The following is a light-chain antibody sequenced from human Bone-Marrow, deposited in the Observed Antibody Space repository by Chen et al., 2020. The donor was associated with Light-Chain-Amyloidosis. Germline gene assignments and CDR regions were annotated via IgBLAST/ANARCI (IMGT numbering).Light chain of an antibody. Sequence: QSALTQPPSASGSPGQSVTISCTGARSDFGPFNYVTWYQQHPGKAPKLIMFDVNWRPSGVPGRFSGSKSGNTASLTVSGLQPDDEADYYCSSFAVSKIVLFGGGTKLTVL. CDR3: SSFAVSKIVL. CDR1: RSDFGPFNY. V-gene: IGLV2-8*01. J-gene: IGLJ3*02. CDR2: DVN.